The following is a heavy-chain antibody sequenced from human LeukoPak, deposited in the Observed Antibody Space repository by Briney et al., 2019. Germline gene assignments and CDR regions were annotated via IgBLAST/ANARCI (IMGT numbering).Heavy chain of an antibody. V-gene: IGHV3-53*01. D-gene: IGHD3-10*01. CDR2: IYSGGST. CDR3: GVWFGELLDGYY. J-gene: IGHJ4*02. CDR1: GFTVSSNY. Sequence: PGGSLRLSCAASGFTVSSNYMSWVRQAPGKGLEWVSVIYSGGSTYYADSVKGRFTISRDNSKNTLYLQMNSLRAEDTAVYYCGVWFGELLDGYYWGQGTLVTVSS.